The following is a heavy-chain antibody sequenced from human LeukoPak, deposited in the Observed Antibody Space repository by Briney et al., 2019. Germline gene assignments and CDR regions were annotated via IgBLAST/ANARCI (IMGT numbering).Heavy chain of an antibody. CDR2: IYSGGTT. Sequence: GGSLRLSCAASGFTVSSNYMSWVRQAPGKGLEGVSVIYSGGTTYYADSVKGGFTISRDNSKNTLFLQMNSLRAEDTAVYYCARLYCSSTSCYPYYFDYWGQGTLVTVSS. V-gene: IGHV3-53*01. D-gene: IGHD2-2*01. CDR3: ARLYCSSTSCYPYYFDY. CDR1: GFTVSSNY. J-gene: IGHJ4*02.